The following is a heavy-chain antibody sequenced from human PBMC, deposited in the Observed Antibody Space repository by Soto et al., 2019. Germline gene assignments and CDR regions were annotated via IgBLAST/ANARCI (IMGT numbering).Heavy chain of an antibody. CDR1: GFTYSHYW. D-gene: IGHD4-17*01. CDR2: INGDGTHT. V-gene: IGHV3-74*01. J-gene: IGHJ4*02. Sequence: EVQLVESGGGLVQPGGSLRLSCAASGFTYSHYWMHWVRQVPGKGLLWVSRINGDGTHTSYADFVKGRFTISRDNAKNTWFLQMNSLSADDTAVYYCARDFTTAETPGDDFDRWGQGTLVTVSS. CDR3: ARDFTTAETPGDDFDR.